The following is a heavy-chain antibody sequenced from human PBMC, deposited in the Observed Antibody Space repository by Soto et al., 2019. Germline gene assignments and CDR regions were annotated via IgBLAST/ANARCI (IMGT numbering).Heavy chain of an antibody. V-gene: IGHV1-69*12. D-gene: IGHD3-3*01. CDR3: ARGIRTYYDLGKGYYYGMDV. CDR1: GGTFSSYA. CDR2: IIPIFGTA. Sequence: QVQLVQSGAEVKKPGSSVKVSCKASGGTFSSYAISWVRQAPGQGLEWMGGIIPIFGTANYAQKFQGRVTLTAAESXXTXYXXLSSLRSEDTAVYYCARGIRTYYDLGKGYYYGMDVWGQGTTVTVSS. J-gene: IGHJ6*02.